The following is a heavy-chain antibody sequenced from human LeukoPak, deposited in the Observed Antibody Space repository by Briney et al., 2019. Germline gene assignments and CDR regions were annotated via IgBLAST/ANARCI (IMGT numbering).Heavy chain of an antibody. CDR2: ISYDGSNK. Sequence: GGSLRLSCAASGLTFSSYGMHWVRQAPGKGLEWVAVISYDGSNKYYADSVKGRFTISRDNSKNTLYLQMNSLRAEDTAVYYCASHYYFDYWGQGTLVTVSS. CDR3: ASHYYFDY. J-gene: IGHJ4*02. CDR1: GLTFSSYG. V-gene: IGHV3-30*03.